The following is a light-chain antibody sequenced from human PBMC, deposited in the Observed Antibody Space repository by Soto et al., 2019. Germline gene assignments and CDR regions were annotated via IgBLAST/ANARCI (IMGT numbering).Light chain of an antibody. CDR3: QQYNSYW. CDR2: HAS. J-gene: IGKJ1*01. Sequence: ITHSPATLSASVGARVTITCRASQSISNWLAGYQQKPGTAPKLLIYHASTLESGVPSSFSVSGSGTEFTLTISSLQPDDLATDYCQQYNSYWFGQVAMV. V-gene: IGKV1-5*01. CDR1: QSISNW.